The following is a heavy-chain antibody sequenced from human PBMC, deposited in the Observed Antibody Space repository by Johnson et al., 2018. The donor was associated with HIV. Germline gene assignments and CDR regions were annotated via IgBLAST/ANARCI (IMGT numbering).Heavy chain of an antibody. CDR3: AKDRKGSSSWLRSGVAFDI. Sequence: MQLVESGGGLVKPGGSLRLSCAASGFTFSDYYMSWIRQAPGKGLEWVSYISSSGSTIYYADSVKGRFTISRDNAKNSLYLQMNSLRAEDTALYYCAKDRKGSSSWLRSGVAFDIWGQGTMVTVSS. CDR2: ISSSGSTI. J-gene: IGHJ3*02. CDR1: GFTFSDYY. D-gene: IGHD6-13*01. V-gene: IGHV3-11*01.